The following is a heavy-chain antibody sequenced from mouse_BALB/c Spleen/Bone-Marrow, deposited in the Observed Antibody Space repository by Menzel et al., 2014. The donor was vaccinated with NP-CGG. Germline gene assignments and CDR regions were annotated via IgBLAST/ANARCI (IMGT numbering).Heavy chain of an antibody. J-gene: IGHJ3*01. Sequence: EVMLVESGGVLVKPGGPLTLFCAASGFSFSSYGMPWVRQSPDKRLEWVATFSSGGSYTYYPDSVKGRFTISRDNARTTLYRQMSSLKSEYTAMYYCARHRGRSHEFAYWGQGTLVSASA. CDR2: FSSGGSYT. CDR1: GFSFSSYG. V-gene: IGHV5-6*01. CDR3: ARHRGRSHEFAY.